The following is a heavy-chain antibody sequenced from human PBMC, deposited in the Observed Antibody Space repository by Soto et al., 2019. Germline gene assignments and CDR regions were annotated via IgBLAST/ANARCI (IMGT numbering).Heavy chain of an antibody. CDR2: IKSKTDGGTT. CDR1: GXTFSNAW. V-gene: IGHV3-15*01. J-gene: IGHJ4*02. CDR3: TTDRVDTAMDFDY. D-gene: IGHD5-18*01. Sequence: GSLRLSCAASGXTFSNAWMSWVRQAPGKGLEWVGRIKSKTDGGTTDYAAPVKGRFTISRDDSKNTLYLQMNSLKTEDTAVYYCTTDRVDTAMDFDYWGQGTLVTVSP.